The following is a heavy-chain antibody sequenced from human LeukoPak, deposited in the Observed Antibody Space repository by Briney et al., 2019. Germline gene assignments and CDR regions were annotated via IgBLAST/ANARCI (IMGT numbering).Heavy chain of an antibody. V-gene: IGHV4-59*01. J-gene: IGHJ4*02. D-gene: IGHD1-26*01. Sequence: SETLSLTCTVSGGSISSYYWSWIRQPPGKGLEWIGYIYYSGSTNYNPSLKSRVTISVDTSKNQFSLKLSSVTAADTAVYYCAREYSGSSVYFDYWGQGTLVTVSS. CDR2: IYYSGST. CDR1: GGSISSYY. CDR3: AREYSGSSVYFDY.